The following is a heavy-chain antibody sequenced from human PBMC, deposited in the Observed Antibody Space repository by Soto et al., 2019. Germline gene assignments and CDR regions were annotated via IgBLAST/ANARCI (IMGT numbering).Heavy chain of an antibody. CDR2: INHSGST. CDR3: ARGQVPRADSVVVVAALLMDAFDI. Sequence: QVQLQQWGAGLLKPSETLSLTCAVYGGSFSGYYWSWIRQPPGKGLEWIGEINHSGSTNYNPSLKLRVTISVDTSKNQFSLKLSSVTAADTAVYYCARGQVPRADSVVVVAALLMDAFDIWGQGTMVTVSS. J-gene: IGHJ3*02. V-gene: IGHV4-34*01. CDR1: GGSFSGYY. D-gene: IGHD2-15*01.